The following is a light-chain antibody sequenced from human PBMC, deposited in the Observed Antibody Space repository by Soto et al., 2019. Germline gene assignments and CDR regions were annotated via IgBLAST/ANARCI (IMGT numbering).Light chain of an antibody. J-gene: IGKJ5*01. CDR1: QGISSY. V-gene: IGKV1-9*01. Sequence: DIQLTQSPSFLSASVGDRVTITCRASQGISSYLAWYQQKPGKAPKLLIYAASTLQSGVPSMFSGSGSGTEFTLTISSLHPEDFATYYCQQLNSYPTFVQGTRLEIK. CDR3: QQLNSYPT. CDR2: AAS.